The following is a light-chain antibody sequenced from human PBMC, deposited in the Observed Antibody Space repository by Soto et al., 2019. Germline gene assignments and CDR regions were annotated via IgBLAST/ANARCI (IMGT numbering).Light chain of an antibody. Sequence: QSALTQPASXXGXXXXXXXISCTGTSSDVGVYNYVSWYQHHPGKAPKLMIYEVSNRPSGVSNRFSGSKSGNTASLTISGLQAEDEADYYCNSYTTSSSWVFGGGTKLTVL. J-gene: IGLJ3*02. V-gene: IGLV2-14*01. CDR2: EVS. CDR3: NSYTTSSSWV. CDR1: SSDVGVYNY.